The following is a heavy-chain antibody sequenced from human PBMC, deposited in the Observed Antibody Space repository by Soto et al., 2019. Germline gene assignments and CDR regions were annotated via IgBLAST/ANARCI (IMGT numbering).Heavy chain of an antibody. Sequence: PSETLSLTCTVSGGSISSYYWSWIRQPPGKGLEWIGYIYYSGSTNYNPSLKSRVTISVDTSKNQFSLKLSSVTAADTAVYYCARGRGSGSSFYYYGMDVWGQGTTVTVS. V-gene: IGHV4-59*01. D-gene: IGHD3-10*01. CDR2: IYYSGST. CDR3: ARGRGSGSSFYYYGMDV. J-gene: IGHJ6*02. CDR1: GGSISSYY.